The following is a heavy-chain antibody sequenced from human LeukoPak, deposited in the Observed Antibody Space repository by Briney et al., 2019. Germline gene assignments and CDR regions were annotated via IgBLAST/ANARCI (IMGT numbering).Heavy chain of an antibody. CDR1: GFTFTAYY. J-gene: IGHJ4*02. CDR2: INPNSGGT. Sequence: ASVKVSCKASGFTFTAYYMHWVRQAPGRGPEWVGWINPNSGGTNYAQRFQGRVTMTRDTSISTAYMELSSLRPDDTAVYYCAKDLTPGGSVNDCWGQGTLVTVSS. D-gene: IGHD2-15*01. CDR3: AKDLTPGGSVNDC. V-gene: IGHV1-2*02.